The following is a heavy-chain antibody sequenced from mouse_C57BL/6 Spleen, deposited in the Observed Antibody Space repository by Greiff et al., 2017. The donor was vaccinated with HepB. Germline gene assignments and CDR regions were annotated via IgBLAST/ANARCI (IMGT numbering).Heavy chain of an antibody. V-gene: IGHV14-2*01. Sequence: EVQLQQSGAELVKPGASVKLSCTASGFNIKDYYMHWVKQRTEQGLEWIGRIDPEDGETTYAPKFQGKATITADTSSNTAYLQLSSLTSEDTAVYYCARGDYYGSSSYWYFDVWGTGTTVTVSS. CDR3: ARGDYYGSSSYWYFDV. CDR1: GFNIKDYY. J-gene: IGHJ1*03. CDR2: IDPEDGET. D-gene: IGHD1-1*01.